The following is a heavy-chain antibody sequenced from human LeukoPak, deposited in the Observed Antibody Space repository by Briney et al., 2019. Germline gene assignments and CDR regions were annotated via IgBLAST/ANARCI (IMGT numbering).Heavy chain of an antibody. Sequence: PGGSLRLSCAASGFTFSSYGMHWVRQDPGKGLVWVSRINSDGTSTNYADSVKGRFTISRDNAKSTLYLQMSSLRAEDTAVYYCARFYGSGSRFDPWGQGTLVTVSS. CDR3: ARFYGSGSRFDP. D-gene: IGHD3-10*01. V-gene: IGHV3-74*01. J-gene: IGHJ5*02. CDR1: GFTFSSYG. CDR2: INSDGTST.